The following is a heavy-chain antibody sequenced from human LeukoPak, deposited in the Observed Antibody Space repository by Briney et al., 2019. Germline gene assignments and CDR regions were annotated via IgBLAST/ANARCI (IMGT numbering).Heavy chain of an antibody. CDR3: AKGLLQLYRYNWNLPEFDY. J-gene: IGHJ4*02. D-gene: IGHD1-20*01. CDR2: IYYSGRT. V-gene: IGHV4-59*01. CDR1: DGSISGYY. Sequence: SETLSLTCTDSDGSISGYYWSWIRQHPGEGLEWIGYIYYSGRTNYYPSLKSRVTISVDTPKNQFSLKLSSVTAADTAEYYCAKGLLQLYRYNWNLPEFDYWGQGTLVTVSS.